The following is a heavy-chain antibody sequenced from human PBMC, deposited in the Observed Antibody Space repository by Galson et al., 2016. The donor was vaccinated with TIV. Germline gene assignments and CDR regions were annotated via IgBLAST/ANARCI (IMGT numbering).Heavy chain of an antibody. CDR3: SRHLNSSGSGNDYFTH. J-gene: IGHJ4*02. CDR1: GDAINSSRYF. Sequence: SETLSLTCTVFGDAINSSRYFWGWVRQTPQKGLEWIGSIYYGGTTYYTPSLQSRLTSSVDTSKGQFSLWLRSVTASDTAVYYWSRHLNSSGSGNDYFTHWGQGVLVTVSS. V-gene: IGHV4-39*01. D-gene: IGHD3-10*01. CDR2: IYYGGTT.